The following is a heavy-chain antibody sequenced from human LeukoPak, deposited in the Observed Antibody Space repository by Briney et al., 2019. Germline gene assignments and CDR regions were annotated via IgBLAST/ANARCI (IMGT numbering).Heavy chain of an antibody. J-gene: IGHJ3*02. Sequence: ASVKVSCKASGGTFSSYAISWVRQAPGQGLEWMGGIIPIFGTANYAQKFQGRVTITADESTSTAYMELSSLRSEDTAVYYCAREGVGATDAFDIWAKGQWSPSLQ. CDR3: AREGVGATDAFDI. CDR2: IIPIFGTA. D-gene: IGHD1-26*01. CDR1: GGTFSSYA. V-gene: IGHV1-69*13.